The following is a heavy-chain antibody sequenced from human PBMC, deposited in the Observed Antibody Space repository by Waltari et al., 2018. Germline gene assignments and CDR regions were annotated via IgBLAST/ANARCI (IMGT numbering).Heavy chain of an antibody. CDR1: GFTFNIYA. CDR3: AKEITKVSTPGLDY. V-gene: IGHV3-23*01. D-gene: IGHD1-20*01. Sequence: EVQLLESGGGLVQPGGSLRLSCAASGFTFNIYAICWVRRAPGKGLEWVSAISDSGRKTWYADSVKGRFTISRDNSKNTLYLQMNSLRAEDTALYYCAKEITKVSTPGLDYWGQGVLVTVSS. J-gene: IGHJ4*02. CDR2: ISDSGRKT.